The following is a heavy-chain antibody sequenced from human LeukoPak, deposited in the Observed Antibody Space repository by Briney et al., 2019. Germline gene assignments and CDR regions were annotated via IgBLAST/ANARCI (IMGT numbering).Heavy chain of an antibody. CDR2: VNPHGGGT. V-gene: IGHV1-2*02. CDR3: ARDIGDYYGSGSYWLL. J-gene: IGHJ4*02. CDR1: GYSFIDYY. Sequence: GASAKVSCKASGYSFIDYYIHWVRQAPGQGLEWMGWVNPHGGGTKFAQKFQGRVTMTRDTSINTAYMEVSSLRSDDTAVYYCARDIGDYYGSGSYWLLWGQGTLVTVAS. D-gene: IGHD3-10*01.